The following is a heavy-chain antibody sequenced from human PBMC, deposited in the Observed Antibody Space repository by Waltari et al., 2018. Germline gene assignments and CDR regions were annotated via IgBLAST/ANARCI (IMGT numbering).Heavy chain of an antibody. CDR2: LNHRGST. V-gene: IGHV4-34*01. CDR3: ARGVRIVGATTIDY. J-gene: IGHJ4*02. Sequence: QVQLQQWGAGLLKPSETLSLTCAVYGGSFSGYYWSWHRQPPGKGLEWIGELNHRGSTNYHPSLKRLVTISVDTSKNQFSLKLSSVTAADTAVYYWARGVRIVGATTIDYWGQGTLVTVSS. D-gene: IGHD1-26*01. CDR1: GGSFSGYY.